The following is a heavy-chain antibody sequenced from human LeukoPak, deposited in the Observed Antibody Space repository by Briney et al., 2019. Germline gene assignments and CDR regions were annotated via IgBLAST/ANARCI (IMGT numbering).Heavy chain of an antibody. D-gene: IGHD6-13*01. CDR1: GFTFSSYG. CDR3: AKVAIAAAGGAYYYMDV. Sequence: HAGGSLRLSCAASGFTFSSYGMHWVRQAPGKGLEWVAFIRYDGSNKYYADSVKGRFTISRDNSKNTLHLQMNSLRAEDTAVYYCAKVAIAAAGGAYYYMDVWGKGTTVTVSS. V-gene: IGHV3-30*02. CDR2: IRYDGSNK. J-gene: IGHJ6*03.